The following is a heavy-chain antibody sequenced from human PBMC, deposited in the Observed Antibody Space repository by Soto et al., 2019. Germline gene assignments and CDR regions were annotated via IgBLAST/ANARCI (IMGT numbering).Heavy chain of an antibody. V-gene: IGHV3-21*01. J-gene: IGHJ4*02. CDR1: GFTFSTYS. Sequence: GGSLRLSCAASGFTFSTYSMNWVRQAPGKGLEWVSSISSSSSYIYYADSVKGRFTISRDNAKNSLYLQMNSLRAEDTAVYYCARDLLSGYGNFDYWGQGTLVTVSS. CDR3: ARDLLSGYGNFDY. D-gene: IGHD5-12*01. CDR2: ISSSSSYI.